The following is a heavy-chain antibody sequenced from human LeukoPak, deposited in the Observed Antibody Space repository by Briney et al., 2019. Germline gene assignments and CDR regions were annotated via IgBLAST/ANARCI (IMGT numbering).Heavy chain of an antibody. CDR3: ASSITMIVVAWDASDI. CDR1: GYTFTGYY. V-gene: IGHV1-2*06. Sequence: APVKVSCKASGYTFTGYYMHWVRQAPGQGLEWMGRINPNSGGTNYAQKLQGRVTMTTDTSTSTAYMELRSLRSDDTAVYYCASSITMIVVAWDASDIWGQGTMVTVSS. D-gene: IGHD3-22*01. J-gene: IGHJ3*02. CDR2: INPNSGGT.